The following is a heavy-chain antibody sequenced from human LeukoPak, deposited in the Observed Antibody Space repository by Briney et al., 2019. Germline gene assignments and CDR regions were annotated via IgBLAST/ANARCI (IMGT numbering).Heavy chain of an antibody. J-gene: IGHJ4*02. D-gene: IGHD3-22*01. V-gene: IGHV3-23*01. CDR1: GFAFSRFA. CDR2: ISGNGHQT. Sequence: PGGSLRLSCSASGFAFSRFAMTWVRHLPGKGLDWVSTISGNGHQTYYGDSVKGRFSVSRDSSKNILYLQMDSLRADDSALYYCVKDANYYDSSGFFIPFDYWGQGTLVTVSS. CDR3: VKDANYYDSSGFFIPFDY.